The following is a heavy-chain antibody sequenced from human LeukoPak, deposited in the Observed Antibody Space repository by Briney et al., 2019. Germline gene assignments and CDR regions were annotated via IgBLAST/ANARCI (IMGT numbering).Heavy chain of an antibody. Sequence: SETLSLTCAVSGGSISSSNWWSWVRQPPGKGLEWIGEIYHSGSTNYNPSLKSRVTISVDKSKNQFSLKLSSVTAADTAVYYCARGKYYDSSGYYYHWFDPWGQGTLVTVSS. CDR2: IYHSGST. D-gene: IGHD3-22*01. CDR3: ARGKYYDSSGYYYHWFDP. V-gene: IGHV4-4*02. J-gene: IGHJ5*02. CDR1: GGSISSSNW.